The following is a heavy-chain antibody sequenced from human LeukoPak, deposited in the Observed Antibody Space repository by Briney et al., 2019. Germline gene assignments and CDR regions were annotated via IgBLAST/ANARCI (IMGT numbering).Heavy chain of an antibody. J-gene: IGHJ4*02. CDR3: AKVGRLGIVGATTDY. CDR1: GFTFSSYG. Sequence: GGSLRLSCAASGFTFSSYGMSWVRQAPGKGLEWVSAISGSGSSTYYAASVKGRFTISRDNSKNTLYLQMNSLRAEDTAVYYCAKVGRLGIVGATTDYWGQGTLVTVSS. D-gene: IGHD1-26*01. V-gene: IGHV3-23*01. CDR2: ISGSGSST.